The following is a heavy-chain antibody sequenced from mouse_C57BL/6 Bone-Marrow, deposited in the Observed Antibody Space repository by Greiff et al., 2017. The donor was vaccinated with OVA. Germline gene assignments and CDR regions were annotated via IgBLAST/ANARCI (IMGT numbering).Heavy chain of an antibody. CDR2: IWRGGST. V-gene: IGHV2-5*01. CDR3: AKQHRYYAMDY. Sequence: QVQLKESGPGLVQPSQSLSITCTVSGFSLTSYGVHWVRQSPGKGLEWLGVIWRGGSTDYNAAFMSRLSITQDNSKSQVFFKMNSLQADDTAIYYCAKQHRYYAMDYWGQGTSVTVSS. J-gene: IGHJ4*01. CDR1: GFSLTSYG.